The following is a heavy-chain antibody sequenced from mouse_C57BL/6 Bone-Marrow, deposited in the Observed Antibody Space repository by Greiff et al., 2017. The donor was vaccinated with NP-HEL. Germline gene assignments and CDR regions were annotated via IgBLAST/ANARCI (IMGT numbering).Heavy chain of an antibody. J-gene: IGHJ3*01. V-gene: IGHV5-17*01. CDR1: GFTFSDYG. CDR2: ISSGSSTI. Sequence: EVMLVESGGGLVKPGGSLKLSCAASGFTFSDYGMHWVRQAPEKGLEWVAYISSGSSTIYYADTVKGRFTISRDNATNTLFLQMTSLRSEDTAMYYCAINYYGSSPAWFAYWGQGTLVTVSA. CDR3: AINYYGSSPAWFAY. D-gene: IGHD1-1*01.